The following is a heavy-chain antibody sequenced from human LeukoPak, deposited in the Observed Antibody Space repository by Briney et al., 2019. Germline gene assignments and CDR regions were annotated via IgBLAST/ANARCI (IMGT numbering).Heavy chain of an antibody. D-gene: IGHD3-10*01. V-gene: IGHV4-59*01. CDR1: GGSISSYY. CDR2: IYYSGST. J-gene: IGHJ6*03. CDR3: ARESRVGWFGELRYYYCYYMDV. Sequence: ASETLSLTCTVSGGSISSYYWSWIRQPPGKGLEWIGYIYYSGSTNYNPSLKSRVTISVDTSKNQFSLKLSSVTAADTAVYYCARESRVGWFGELRYYYCYYMDVWGKGTTVTISS.